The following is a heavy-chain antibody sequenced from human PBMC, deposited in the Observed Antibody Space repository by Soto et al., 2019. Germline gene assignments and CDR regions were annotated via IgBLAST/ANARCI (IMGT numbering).Heavy chain of an antibody. CDR2: ISAAGSNK. Sequence: QVQLVESGGGVVQPGRSLRLSCAASGFTFSSYGMHWVRQAPGKGLEWVAVISAAGSNKYYADSVKGRFTISRDNSKNTLYLQKNSLRAEDTAVYYCAKGVYYSDYGKGIVDYWGQGTLVTVSS. J-gene: IGHJ4*02. V-gene: IGHV3-30*18. D-gene: IGHD4-17*01. CDR3: AKGVYYSDYGKGIVDY. CDR1: GFTFSSYG.